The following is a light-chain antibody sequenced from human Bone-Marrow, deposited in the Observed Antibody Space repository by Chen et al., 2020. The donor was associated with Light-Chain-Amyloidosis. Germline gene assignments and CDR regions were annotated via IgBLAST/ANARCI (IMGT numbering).Light chain of an antibody. CDR3: QSADSSGTYEVI. Sequence: SYELTQPPSVSVSPGQTASIHCTGDDLPTKYAYWYQQKPGQAPVLVIHRDTERPAGISERFSGSSSGTTATLTISGVQAEDEADYHCQSADSSGTYEVIVGGGTKLTVL. CDR2: RDT. CDR1: DLPTKY. J-gene: IGLJ2*01. V-gene: IGLV3-25*03.